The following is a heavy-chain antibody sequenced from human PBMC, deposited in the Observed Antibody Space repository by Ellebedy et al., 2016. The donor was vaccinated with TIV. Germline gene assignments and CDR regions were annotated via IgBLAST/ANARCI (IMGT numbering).Heavy chain of an antibody. CDR1: GFTFNSYA. J-gene: IGHJ4*02. D-gene: IGHD6-13*01. CDR3: ARDLKKRAAAGTELDY. Sequence: PGGSLRLSCAASGFTFNSYAIHWVRQAPGKGLEWVAVVSYDGSNKYYAASVKGRFTISRDNSKNTLYLQMNSLRAEDTAGYYCARDLKKRAAAGTELDYWGQGTLVTVSS. CDR2: VSYDGSNK. V-gene: IGHV3-30-3*01.